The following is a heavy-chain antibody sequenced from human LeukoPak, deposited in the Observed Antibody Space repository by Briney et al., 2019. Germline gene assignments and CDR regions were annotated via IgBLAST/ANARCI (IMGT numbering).Heavy chain of an antibody. CDR3: ARDDCSGGSCYLGPL. CDR1: CYTLTSNS. Sequence: GGSVKGSCKASCYTLTSNSIRWGGQGPGQRGEWVGWISAYNGNTNYAQKLQGRVTMTTDTSTSTAYMELRSLRSDDTAVYYCARDDCSGGSCYLGPLWGHGTMVTVSS. CDR2: ISAYNGNT. J-gene: IGHJ3*01. D-gene: IGHD2-15*01. V-gene: IGHV1-18*01.